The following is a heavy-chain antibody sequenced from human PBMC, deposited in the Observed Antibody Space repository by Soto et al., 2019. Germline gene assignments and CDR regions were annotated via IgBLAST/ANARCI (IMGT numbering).Heavy chain of an antibody. J-gene: IGHJ6*02. CDR1: GGSVSSGSYY. V-gene: IGHV4-61*01. CDR3: ARAGYYDFWSGYSLNYYYYGMDV. CDR2: IYYSGST. Sequence: SETLSLTCTVSGGSVSSGSYYWSWIRQPPGKGLEWIGYIYYSGSTNYNPSLKSRVTISVDTSKNQFSLKLSSVTAADTAVYYCARAGYYDFWSGYSLNYYYYGMDVWGQGTTVT. D-gene: IGHD3-3*01.